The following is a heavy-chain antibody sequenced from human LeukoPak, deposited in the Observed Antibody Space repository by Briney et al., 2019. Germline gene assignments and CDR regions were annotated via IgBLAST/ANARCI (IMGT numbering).Heavy chain of an antibody. J-gene: IGHJ4*02. D-gene: IGHD3-3*01. V-gene: IGHV3-30-3*01. CDR1: GFTFSSYA. CDR3: ARGDTIFGVVTHDY. Sequence: GGSLRLSCAASGFTFSSYAMHWVRQAPGKGLEWVAVISYDGSNKYYADSVKGRFTISRDNSKNTLYLQMNSLRAEDTAVYYCARGDTIFGVVTHDYWGQGTLVTVSS. CDR2: ISYDGSNK.